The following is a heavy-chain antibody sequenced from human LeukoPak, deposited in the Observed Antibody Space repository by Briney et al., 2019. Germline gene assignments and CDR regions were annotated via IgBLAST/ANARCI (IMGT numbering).Heavy chain of an antibody. CDR3: AKDRGYTTGRDFDF. J-gene: IGHJ4*02. CDR2: VSANGVST. CDR1: GFTFGNYP. D-gene: IGHD3-10*01. Sequence: GGSLRLSCAASGFTFGNYPFSWVRQAPGKGLEWVSVVSANGVSTLYANSVKGRFTVSRDNFVNTLYLQMSSLRAEDTAVYYCAKDRGYTTGRDFDFWGQGALVTVSS. V-gene: IGHV3-23*01.